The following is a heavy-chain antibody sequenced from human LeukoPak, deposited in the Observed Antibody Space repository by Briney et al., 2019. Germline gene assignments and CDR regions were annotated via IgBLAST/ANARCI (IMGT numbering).Heavy chain of an antibody. D-gene: IGHD3-10*01. Sequence: GGSLTLSCAASGFTFSSYGRSWVRQAPGKGRQWVSGINVSGGTTHYADSVKGRFTIARDNSKHILNLQMNSLRAEDTALYYCTEGFYDSGSSLSALDHWGQGSLVTVSS. V-gene: IGHV3-23*01. J-gene: IGHJ4*02. CDR3: TEGFYDSGSSLSALDH. CDR1: GFTFSSYG. CDR2: INVSGGTT.